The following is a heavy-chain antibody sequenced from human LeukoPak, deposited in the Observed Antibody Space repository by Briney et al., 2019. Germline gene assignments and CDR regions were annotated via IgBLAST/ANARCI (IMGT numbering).Heavy chain of an antibody. D-gene: IGHD3-10*01. Sequence: GGSLRLSCAASGFTFSSYWMSWVRQAPGKGLEWVANIKQDGSEKYYVDSVKGRFTISRDNAKNSLYLQMNSLRADDTAVYYCARDVSGFGELLFHFDYWGQGTLVTVSS. J-gene: IGHJ4*02. V-gene: IGHV3-7*01. CDR3: ARDVSGFGELLFHFDY. CDR2: IKQDGSEK. CDR1: GFTFSSYW.